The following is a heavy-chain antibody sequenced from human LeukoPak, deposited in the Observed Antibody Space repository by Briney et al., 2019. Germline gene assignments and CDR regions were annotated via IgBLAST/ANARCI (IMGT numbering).Heavy chain of an antibody. CDR1: GFTFSSYA. CDR3: ARSTTVVTCFDY. J-gene: IGHJ4*02. D-gene: IGHD4-23*01. Sequence: PGGSLRLSCAASGFTFSSYAMSWIRQPPGKGLEWIGSIYYSGSTYYNPSLKSRVTISVDTSENQFSLKLSSVTAADTAVYYCARSTTVVTCFDYWGQGTLVTVSS. CDR2: IYYSGST. V-gene: IGHV4-39*01.